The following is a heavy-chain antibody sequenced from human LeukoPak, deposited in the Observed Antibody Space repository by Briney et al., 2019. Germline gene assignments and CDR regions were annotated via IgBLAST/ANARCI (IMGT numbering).Heavy chain of an antibody. D-gene: IGHD3-3*01. J-gene: IGHJ4*02. CDR1: GGSISSSSCY. V-gene: IGHV4-39*07. Sequence: SETLSLTCTVSGGSISSSSCYWGWIRQPPGKGLEWIGSIYYSGSTYYNPSLKSRVTISVDTSENQFSLKLSSVTAADTAVYYCARDFLHYDFWSDYLSWGQGTLVTVSS. CDR3: ARDFLHYDFWSDYLS. CDR2: IYYSGST.